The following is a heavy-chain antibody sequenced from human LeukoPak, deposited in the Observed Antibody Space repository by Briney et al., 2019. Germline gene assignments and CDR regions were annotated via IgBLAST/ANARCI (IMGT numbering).Heavy chain of an antibody. CDR3: ARTPFAAGIAVAGTLTADWYFDL. CDR2: IIPIFGTA. CDR1: GGTFSSYA. V-gene: IGHV1-69*13. Sequence: VASVKVSCKASGGTFSSYAISWVRQAPGQGLEWMGGIIPIFGTANYAQKFQGRVTITADESTSTAYMELSSLRSEDTAVYYCARTPFAAGIAVAGTLTADWYFDLWGRGTLVTVSS. D-gene: IGHD6-19*01. J-gene: IGHJ2*01.